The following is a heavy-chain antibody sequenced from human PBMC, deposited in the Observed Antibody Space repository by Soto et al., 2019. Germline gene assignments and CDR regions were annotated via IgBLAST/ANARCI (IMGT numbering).Heavy chain of an antibody. CDR3: ARDRVASGYPEYVQH. CDR1: GFTVSSNY. V-gene: IGHV3-53*01. D-gene: IGHD3-22*01. J-gene: IGHJ1*01. CDR2: IYSGGST. Sequence: EVQLVESGGGLIQPGGSLRLSCAASGFTVSSNYMSWVRQAPGKGLEWVSVIYSGGSTYYADSVKGRITTARNNSKNSLYLQMTSQTAEDTAIYYCARDRVASGYPEYVQHWGQGTLVTVSS.